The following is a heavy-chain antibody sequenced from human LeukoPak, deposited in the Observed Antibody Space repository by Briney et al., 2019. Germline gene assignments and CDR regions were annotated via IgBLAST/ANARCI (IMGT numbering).Heavy chain of an antibody. J-gene: IGHJ4*02. V-gene: IGHV3-23*01. CDR3: ARTIAAHRNSYYFDY. D-gene: IGHD6-6*01. CDR1: GFSFSSYA. CDR2: ISGSGGST. Sequence: GGSLRLSCAASGFSFSSYAMSWVRQAPGKGLEWVSAISGSGGSTYYADSVKGRFTISRDSAKNSLYLQMNSLRAEDTAVYYCARTIAAHRNSYYFDYWGQGTLVTVSS.